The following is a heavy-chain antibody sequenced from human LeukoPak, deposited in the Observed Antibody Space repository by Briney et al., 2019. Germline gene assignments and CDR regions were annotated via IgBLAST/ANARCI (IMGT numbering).Heavy chain of an antibody. V-gene: IGHV3-23*01. D-gene: IGHD2-21*01. Sequence: PGGSLRLSCAASGFTFSSYAMSWVRQAPGKGLEWVSAISGSGGSTYYADSVKGRFTISRDNSKNTLYLQTNSLRAEDTVVYYCAPDVVIAIPTFDYWGQGSLVTVSS. CDR3: APDVVIAIPTFDY. CDR1: GFTFSSYA. J-gene: IGHJ4*02. CDR2: ISGSGGST.